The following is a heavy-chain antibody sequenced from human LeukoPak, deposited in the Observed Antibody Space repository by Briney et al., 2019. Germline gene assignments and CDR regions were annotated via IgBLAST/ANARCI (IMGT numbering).Heavy chain of an antibody. V-gene: IGHV3-66*01. Sequence: GGSLRLSCAASGFTVSSNNMSWVRQAPGKGLEWVSSIYSGGSTYYADSVKRRFTISRDNSKNTLYLQMNSLRAEDTAVYYCARGWMGLRGGVYGMDVWGQGTTVTVSS. CDR2: IYSGGST. CDR1: GFTVSSNN. D-gene: IGHD5-12*01. J-gene: IGHJ6*02. CDR3: ARGWMGLRGGVYGMDV.